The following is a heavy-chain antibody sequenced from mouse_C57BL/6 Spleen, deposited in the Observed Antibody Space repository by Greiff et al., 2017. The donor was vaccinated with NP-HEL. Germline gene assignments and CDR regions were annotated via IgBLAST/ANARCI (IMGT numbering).Heavy chain of an antibody. D-gene: IGHD1-1*01. CDR3: ARWHYGSSVYYYAMDY. Sequence: QVQLQQSGAELVKPGASVKMSCKASGYTFTSYWITWVKQRPGQGLEWIGDIYPGSGSTNYNEKFKSKATLTVDTSSSTAYMQLSSLTSEDSAVYYCARWHYGSSVYYYAMDYWGQGTSVTVSS. V-gene: IGHV1-55*01. CDR1: GYTFTSYW. J-gene: IGHJ4*01. CDR2: IYPGSGST.